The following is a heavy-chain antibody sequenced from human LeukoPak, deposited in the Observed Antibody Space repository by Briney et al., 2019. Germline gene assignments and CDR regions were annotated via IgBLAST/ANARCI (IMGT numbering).Heavy chain of an antibody. CDR3: ARALYCGGDCYSGFDY. D-gene: IGHD2-21*02. V-gene: IGHV4-34*01. CDR2: INHSGST. J-gene: IGHJ4*02. Sequence: SETLSLTCAVYGGSFSGYYWSWIRQPPGKGPEWIGEINHSGSTNYNPSVKSRVTISVDTSKNQFSLKLSSVTAADTAVYYCARALYCGGDCYSGFDYWGQGTLVTVSS. CDR1: GGSFSGYY.